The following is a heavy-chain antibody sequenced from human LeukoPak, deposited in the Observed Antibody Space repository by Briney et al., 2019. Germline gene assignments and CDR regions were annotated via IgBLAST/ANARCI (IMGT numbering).Heavy chain of an antibody. D-gene: IGHD1-7*01. V-gene: IGHV4-4*07. J-gene: IGHJ6*03. CDR3: ARSGGYNWNYLVKKYYYYYMDV. CDR2: IYTSGSA. CDR1: GGSISSYY. Sequence: SETLSLTCTVSGGSISSYYWSWIRQPAGKGLEWIGRIYTSGSANYNPSLKSRVTISVDTSKNQFSLKLSSVTAADTAVYYCARSGGYNWNYLVKKYYYYYMDVWGKGTTVTVSS.